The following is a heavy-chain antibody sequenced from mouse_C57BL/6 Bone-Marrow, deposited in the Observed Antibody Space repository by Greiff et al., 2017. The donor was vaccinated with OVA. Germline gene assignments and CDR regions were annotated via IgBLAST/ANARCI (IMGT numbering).Heavy chain of an antibody. J-gene: IGHJ2*01. V-gene: IGHV7-4*01. D-gene: IGHD4-1*01. CDR2: IRNKANGYTT. CDR3: VKALGRTGTN. Sequence: EVMLVESGGGLVQPGASLRLSCAASGFTFTDYYMSWVRQPPGKAPAWLALIRNKANGYTTEYTASVKGRFTISRDNSQNILYLQMNTLRAEDSATYYCVKALGRTGTNWGQGTTLTVSS. CDR1: GFTFTDYY.